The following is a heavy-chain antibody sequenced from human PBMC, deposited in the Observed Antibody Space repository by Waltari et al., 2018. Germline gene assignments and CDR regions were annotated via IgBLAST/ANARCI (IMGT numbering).Heavy chain of an antibody. J-gene: IGHJ4*02. CDR2: IRSDESHN. D-gene: IGHD1-26*01. Sequence: EVHLVESGGGLVQPGGSLTLSCAGSAFTFSDYAFHWVRQSPGKGLEWVSRIRSDESHNTYRDSLKGRFIISRDNAKNTVYLQMTSLTLDDTAMYYCGRAASGTYSPDYWGRGTLVTVSS. V-gene: IGHV3-74*03. CDR1: AFTFSDYA. CDR3: GRAASGTYSPDY.